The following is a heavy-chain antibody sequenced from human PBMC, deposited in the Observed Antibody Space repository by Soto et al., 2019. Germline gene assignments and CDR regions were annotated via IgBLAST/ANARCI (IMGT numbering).Heavy chain of an antibody. D-gene: IGHD4-4*01. CDR1: GCSIKMGGYY. Sequence: SETLSLSWPFSGCSIKMGGYYWGWIRQPPGKGLEWLATIYYSGTTYYNPSLKSRLTISVDTSKNHFSLDLSSVTAADTAFYYCARLAYRDYSTWGPGTLVTVSS. CDR2: IYYSGTT. CDR3: ARLAYRDYST. J-gene: IGHJ4*02. V-gene: IGHV4-39*02.